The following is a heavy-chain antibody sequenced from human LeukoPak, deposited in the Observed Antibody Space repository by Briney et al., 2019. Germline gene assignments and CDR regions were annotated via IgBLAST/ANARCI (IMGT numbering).Heavy chain of an antibody. J-gene: IGHJ4*02. CDR2: IYHSGST. Sequence: PSGTLSLTCAVSGGSISSSNWWSWVRQPPGKGLEWIGEIYHSGSTNYNPSLKSRVTISVDKSKNQFSLKLSSVTAADTAVYYCASTYYDYVWGSYRIDYWGQGTLVTVSS. CDR3: ASTYYDYVWGSYRIDY. V-gene: IGHV4-4*02. CDR1: GGSISSSNW. D-gene: IGHD3-16*02.